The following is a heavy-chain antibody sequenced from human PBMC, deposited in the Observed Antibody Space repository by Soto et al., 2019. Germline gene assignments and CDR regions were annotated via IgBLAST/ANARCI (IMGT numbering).Heavy chain of an antibody. CDR2: IYHSGST. J-gene: IGHJ2*01. D-gene: IGHD4-17*01. Sequence: QVQLQESGPGLVKPSGTLSLTCAVSGGSISSSNWWSWVRQPPGKGLEWIGEIYHSGSTNYNPSLKSRVTISVDKSKTQFSLKLSSVTAADTAVYYCARAGDAPYGDTEYFDLWGRGTLVTVSS. CDR1: GGSISSSNW. V-gene: IGHV4-4*02. CDR3: ARAGDAPYGDTEYFDL.